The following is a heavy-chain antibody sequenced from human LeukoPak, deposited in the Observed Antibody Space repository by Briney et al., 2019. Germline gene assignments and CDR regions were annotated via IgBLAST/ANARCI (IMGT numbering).Heavy chain of an antibody. J-gene: IGHJ3*02. CDR1: GFTVSSNY. CDR2: IYSSGGT. CDR3: ARDWGYGGAAFDI. V-gene: IGHV3-53*01. Sequence: GGSLRLSCAASGFTVSSNYMSWVRQAPGKGLEWVSVIYSSGGTYYADSVKGRFTISRDNSKNTLYLQMNSLRAEDTAVYYCARDWGYGGAAFDIWGQGTMVTVSS. D-gene: IGHD4-23*01.